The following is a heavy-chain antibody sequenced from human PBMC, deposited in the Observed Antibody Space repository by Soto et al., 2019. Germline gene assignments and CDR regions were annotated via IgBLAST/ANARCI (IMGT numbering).Heavy chain of an antibody. Sequence: QVQLVESGGGVVQPGRSLRLSCAASRFTFNSYGMHWVRQAPGKGLEWVAVISYDGTNKYYADSVKGRFNISRDNSKNTLYLQMNSLRVEDTAVYYCANGPYSGSYLLTHAVDYWGQGTLVTGSS. CDR1: RFTFNSYG. J-gene: IGHJ4*02. D-gene: IGHD1-26*01. V-gene: IGHV3-30*18. CDR2: ISYDGTNK. CDR3: ANGPYSGSYLLTHAVDY.